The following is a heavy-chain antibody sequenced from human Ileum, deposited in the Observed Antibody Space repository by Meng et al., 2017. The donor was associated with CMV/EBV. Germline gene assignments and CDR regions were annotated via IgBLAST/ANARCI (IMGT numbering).Heavy chain of an antibody. Sequence: GESLKISCAASGFSFSTYAMSWVRQAPGKGLEWVSIIYSDNFSTYYADSVKGRFTISRDDSKNTAYLQMNSLKTEDTAVYYCTFSARGGLDAFDIWGQGTMVTVSS. V-gene: IGHV3-23*03. CDR3: TFSARGGLDAFDI. CDR1: GFSFSTYA. J-gene: IGHJ3*02. D-gene: IGHD2/OR15-2a*01. CDR2: IYSDNFST.